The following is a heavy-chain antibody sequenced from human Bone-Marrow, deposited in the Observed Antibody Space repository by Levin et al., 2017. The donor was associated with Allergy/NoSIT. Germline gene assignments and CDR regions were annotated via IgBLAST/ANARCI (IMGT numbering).Heavy chain of an antibody. D-gene: IGHD5-18*01. CDR2: ISSSGSTI. Sequence: GGSLRLSCAASGFTFSDYYMSWIRQAPGKGLEWVSYISSSGSTIYYADSVKGRFTISRDNAKNSLYLQMNSLRAEDTAVYYCARDQYSYGYLLSYYGMDVWGQGTTVTVSS. V-gene: IGHV3-11*01. CDR1: GFTFSDYY. CDR3: ARDQYSYGYLLSYYGMDV. J-gene: IGHJ6*02.